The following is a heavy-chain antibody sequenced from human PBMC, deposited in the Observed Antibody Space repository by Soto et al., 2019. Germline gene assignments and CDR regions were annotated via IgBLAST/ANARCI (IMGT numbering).Heavy chain of an antibody. CDR3: ARGPNYDFWSGYYFNYYYGMDV. Sequence: SQTLSLTCAISGDSVSSNSAAWNWIRQSPSRGLEWLGRTYYRSKWYNDYAVSVKSRITINPDTSKNQFSLQLNSVTPEDTAVYYCARGPNYDFWSGYYFNYYYGMDVWGQGTTVTV. J-gene: IGHJ6*02. CDR1: GDSVSSNSAA. D-gene: IGHD3-3*01. V-gene: IGHV6-1*01. CDR2: TYYRSKWYN.